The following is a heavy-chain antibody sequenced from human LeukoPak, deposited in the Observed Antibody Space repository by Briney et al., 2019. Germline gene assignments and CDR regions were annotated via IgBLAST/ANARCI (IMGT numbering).Heavy chain of an antibody. V-gene: IGHV3-11*05. J-gene: IGHJ4*02. CDR1: GFTFSDYY. D-gene: IGHD2-2*01. CDR3: ARGGDCSSTSCYFRFDY. CDR2: ISSSSSSYT. Sequence: GGSLRLSCAASGFTFSDYYMSWIRQAPGKGLEWVSYISSSSSSYTNYADSVKGRFTISRDNAKNSLYLQMNSLRAEDTAVYYCARGGDCSSTSCYFRFDYWGQGTLVTVSS.